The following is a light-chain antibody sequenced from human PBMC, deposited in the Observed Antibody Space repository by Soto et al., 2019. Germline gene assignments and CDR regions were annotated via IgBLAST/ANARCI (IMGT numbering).Light chain of an antibody. CDR2: GAS. CDR3: QQNYNAPRT. Sequence: DIQMTQSPSSLSASVGDRVTITCRASQSITIYLNWYQQQPGKAPRLLIYGASTLQTGVPSRFSGSGSMTDFPLTISDLQPEDFANYYCQQNYNAPRTFGQGTKVDI. V-gene: IGKV1-39*01. J-gene: IGKJ1*01. CDR1: QSITIY.